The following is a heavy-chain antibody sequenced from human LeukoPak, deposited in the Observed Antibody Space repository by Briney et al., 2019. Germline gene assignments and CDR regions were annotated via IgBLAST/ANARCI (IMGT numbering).Heavy chain of an antibody. CDR3: ARERGPLAAPGTWWFDP. CDR2: INAGNGNT. J-gene: IGHJ5*02. Sequence: ASVKVSCKASGYTFTSYAMHWVRQAPGQRLEWMGWINAGNGNTKYSQKFQGRVTITRDTSASTAYMELSSLRSEDTAVYYCARERGPLAAPGTWWFDPWGQGTLVTVSS. CDR1: GYTFTSYA. V-gene: IGHV1-3*01. D-gene: IGHD6-13*01.